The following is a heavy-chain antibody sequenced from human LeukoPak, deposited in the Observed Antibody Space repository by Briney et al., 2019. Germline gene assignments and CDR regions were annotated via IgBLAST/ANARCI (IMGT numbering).Heavy chain of an antibody. CDR3: ARARNYYDSSDYYYEGDAFDI. Sequence: SQTLSLTCTVSGGSISSGSYHWSWIRQPPGKGLECIGYIYYSGSTNYNPSLKSRVTISVDTSKNQFSLKLSSVTAADTAVYYCARARNYYDSSDYYYEGDAFDIWGQGTMVTVSS. V-gene: IGHV4-61*01. D-gene: IGHD3-22*01. CDR2: IYYSGST. J-gene: IGHJ3*02. CDR1: GGSISSGSYH.